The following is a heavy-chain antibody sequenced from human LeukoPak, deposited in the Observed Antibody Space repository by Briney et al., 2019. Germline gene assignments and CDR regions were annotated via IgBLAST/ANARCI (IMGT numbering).Heavy chain of an antibody. D-gene: IGHD2-2*01. V-gene: IGHV3-21*01. Sequence: RGSLRDSCAHSGFTFSRAGMYWVCQAPGKGLEWVSSISSSSAYIYYADSMKGRFTISRDNAKNSLFLQMNSLRAEDTAVYYGARAGHYADKAECNFWGQGTLVTVSS. J-gene: IGHJ4*02. CDR3: ARAGHYADKAECNF. CDR1: GFTFSRAG. CDR2: ISSSSAYI.